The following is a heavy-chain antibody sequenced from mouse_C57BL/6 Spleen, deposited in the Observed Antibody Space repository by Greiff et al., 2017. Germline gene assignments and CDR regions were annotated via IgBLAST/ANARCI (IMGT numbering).Heavy chain of an antibody. CDR3: ATSYYYGSSSWYFDV. D-gene: IGHD1-1*01. J-gene: IGHJ1*03. V-gene: IGHV1-42*01. Sequence: VQLQQSGPELVKPGASVKISCKASGYSFTGYYMNWVKQSPEKSLEWIGEINPSTGGTTYNQKFKAKATLTVDKSSSTAYMQLKSLTSEDSAVYYCATSYYYGSSSWYFDVWGTGTTVTVSS. CDR1: GYSFTGYY. CDR2: INPSTGGT.